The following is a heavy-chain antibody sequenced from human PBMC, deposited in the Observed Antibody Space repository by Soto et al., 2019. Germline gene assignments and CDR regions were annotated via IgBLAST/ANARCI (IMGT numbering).Heavy chain of an antibody. V-gene: IGHV4-30-2*01. J-gene: IGHJ4*02. D-gene: IGHD6-6*01. CDR2: IYHSGST. CDR3: AGGIAARPLGY. Sequence: QLQLQESGSGLVKPSQTLSLTCAVSGGSISSGGYSWSWIRQPPGKGLEWIGYIYHSGSTYYNPSLKTRXTXSXXRSKNQFSLRLSSVTAADTAVYYCAGGIAARPLGYWGQGTLVTVSS. CDR1: GGSISSGGYS.